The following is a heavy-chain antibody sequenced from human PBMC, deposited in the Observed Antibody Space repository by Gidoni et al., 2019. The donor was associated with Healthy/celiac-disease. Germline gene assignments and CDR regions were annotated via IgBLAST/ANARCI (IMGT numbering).Heavy chain of an antibody. CDR2: INHSGRT. CDR1: GGSFSGYY. CDR3: ARRPPTYYYGSGSSNGAFDI. D-gene: IGHD3-10*01. V-gene: IGHV4-34*01. Sequence: QVQLQQWGAGLLKPSETLSLTCAVYGGSFSGYYGRGIRQPPVQGLEWIGEINHSGRTNYNPSLKSRVTISVDTSKNQFSLKLSSVTAADTAVYYCARRPPTYYYGSGSSNGAFDIWGQGTMVTVSS. J-gene: IGHJ3*02.